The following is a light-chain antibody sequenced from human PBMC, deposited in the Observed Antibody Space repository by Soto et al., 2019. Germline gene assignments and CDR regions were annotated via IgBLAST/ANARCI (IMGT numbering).Light chain of an antibody. CDR3: HQYGSSLRT. Sequence: EIVLTQSPGTLSLSPGERATLSCRASQSVSSNYLGWYQKKPGQPPRLLIYGGSSRATGIPDRFSGGGSGTDFTLTIIRLETEDFAVYYCHQYGSSLRTFGQGTKVEMK. V-gene: IGKV3-20*01. CDR2: GGS. J-gene: IGKJ1*01. CDR1: QSVSSNY.